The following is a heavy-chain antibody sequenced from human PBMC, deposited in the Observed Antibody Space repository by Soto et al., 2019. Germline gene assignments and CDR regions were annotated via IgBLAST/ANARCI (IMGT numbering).Heavy chain of an antibody. Sequence: QVQLQQWGAGLLKPSETLSLTCVVYGGSFSGYFWSWIRQSPGRGLEWFGEINHSGRTNYNPSLKSRGSISVDTSNNQFALKMSSVTAADSAVDSCARGGYFDSWGQGTLVTVSS. CDR1: GGSFSGYF. CDR2: INHSGRT. D-gene: IGHD6-13*01. V-gene: IGHV4-34*01. CDR3: ARGGYFDS. J-gene: IGHJ4*02.